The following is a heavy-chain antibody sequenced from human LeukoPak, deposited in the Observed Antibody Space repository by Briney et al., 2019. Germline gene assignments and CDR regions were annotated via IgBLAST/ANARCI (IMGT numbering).Heavy chain of an antibody. V-gene: IGHV3-23*01. Sequence: PGGSLRLSCAASGFTFSSHAMSWVRQAPGKGLEWVSGISESGGSTYYVDSVKGRFTISRDSSKSTLYLQMSSLGAEDTAVYYCAKGGNGYFSVWSWGQGTLVTVSS. CDR1: GFTFSSHA. D-gene: IGHD5-18*01. J-gene: IGHJ4*02. CDR2: ISESGGST. CDR3: AKGGNGYFSVWS.